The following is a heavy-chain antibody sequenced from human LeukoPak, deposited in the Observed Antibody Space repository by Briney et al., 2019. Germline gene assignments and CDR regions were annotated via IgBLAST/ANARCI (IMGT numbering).Heavy chain of an antibody. Sequence: GGSLRLSCAASGFTFSSYAMGWVRQAPGKGLEWVSAISGSGGSTYYADSVKGRFTISRDNSKNTLYLQMNSLRAEDTAVYYCAKDYYDSSGYYAVVFDYWGQGTLVTVSS. V-gene: IGHV3-23*01. CDR1: GFTFSSYA. J-gene: IGHJ4*02. CDR3: AKDYYDSSGYYAVVFDY. D-gene: IGHD3-22*01. CDR2: ISGSGGST.